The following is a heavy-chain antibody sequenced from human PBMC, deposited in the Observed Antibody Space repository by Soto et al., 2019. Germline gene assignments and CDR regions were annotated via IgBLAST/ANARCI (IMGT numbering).Heavy chain of an antibody. CDR1: GGSISSGGYY. CDR2: IYYSGST. Sequence: QVQLQESGPGLVKPSQTLSLTCTVSGGSISSGGYYWSWIHQHPGKGLEWIGYIYYSGSTYYNPSLKSRVTLSVDTSKNQFSLKLSSVTAADTAVYYCARSALYGPWGGIFDYWGQGTLVTVSS. CDR3: ARSALYGPWGGIFDY. D-gene: IGHD3-16*01. V-gene: IGHV4-31*03. J-gene: IGHJ4*02.